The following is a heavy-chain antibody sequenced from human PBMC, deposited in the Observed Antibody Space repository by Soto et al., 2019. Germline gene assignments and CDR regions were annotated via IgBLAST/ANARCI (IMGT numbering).Heavy chain of an antibody. CDR1: GFTFDDYA. Sequence: GGSLRLSCAASGFTFDDYAMHWVRQAPGKGLEWVSGISWNSGSIGYADYVKGRFTISRDNAKNSLYLQMNSLRAEDTALYYCAKDMTSKYSSGWYASSFDYWGQGTLVTVSS. D-gene: IGHD6-19*01. J-gene: IGHJ4*02. CDR2: ISWNSGSI. V-gene: IGHV3-9*01. CDR3: AKDMTSKYSSGWYASSFDY.